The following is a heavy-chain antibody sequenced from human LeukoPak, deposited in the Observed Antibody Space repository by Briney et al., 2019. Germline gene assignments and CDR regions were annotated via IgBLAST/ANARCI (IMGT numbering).Heavy chain of an antibody. CDR2: ISGSGGST. J-gene: IGHJ2*01. V-gene: IGHV3-23*01. CDR3: AKAPWAYYYDSSGYYPYWYFDL. Sequence: GGSLRLSCAASGFTFSSYAMSWVRQAPGKGLEWVSAISGSGGSTYYADSVKGRFTISRDNSKNTLYLQMNSLRAEDTAVYYCAKAPWAYYYDSSGYYPYWYFDLWGRGTLDTVSS. D-gene: IGHD3-22*01. CDR1: GFTFSSYA.